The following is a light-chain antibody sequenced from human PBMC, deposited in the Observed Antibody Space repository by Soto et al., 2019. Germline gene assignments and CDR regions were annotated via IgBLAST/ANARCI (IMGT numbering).Light chain of an antibody. CDR2: EGN. Sequence: QSAPTQPASVSGSPGQSITISCSGTSSDVGSYNLVSWYQQHPGKAPKIMIYEGNKRPSGVSNRFSGSKSGNMASLTISGLQAEDEADYYCCSHAGSDTYVYGSGTKLTVL. J-gene: IGLJ1*01. CDR1: SSDVGSYNL. CDR3: CSHAGSDTYV. V-gene: IGLV2-23*01.